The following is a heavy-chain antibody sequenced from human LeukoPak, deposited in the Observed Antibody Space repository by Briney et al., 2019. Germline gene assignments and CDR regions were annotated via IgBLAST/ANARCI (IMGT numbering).Heavy chain of an antibody. CDR3: ARGRGWLQSTPFDY. V-gene: IGHV4-59*01. CDR1: GGSISSYY. J-gene: IGHJ4*02. Sequence: SETLSLTCTVSGGSISSYYWSWIRQPPGKGLEWIGYIYYSGSTNCNPSLKSRVTISVDTSKNQFSLKLSSVTAADTAVYYCARGRGWLQSTPFDYWGQGTLVTVSS. D-gene: IGHD5-24*01. CDR2: IYYSGST.